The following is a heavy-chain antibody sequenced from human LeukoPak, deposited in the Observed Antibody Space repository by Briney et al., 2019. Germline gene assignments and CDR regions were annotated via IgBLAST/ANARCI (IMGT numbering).Heavy chain of an antibody. CDR3: ARGLGGPAHWFDH. CDR2: IYHSGSI. CDR1: GYSISSGYY. Sequence: PSETLSLTCTVSGYSISSGYYWDWIRQPPGKGLEWIGTIYHSGSIYYNPSLKSRVSISVDTSKNQFSLKLSSVTAADTAVYYCARGLGGPAHWFDHWGQGTLVTVSS. J-gene: IGHJ5*02. V-gene: IGHV4-38-2*02. D-gene: IGHD3-16*01.